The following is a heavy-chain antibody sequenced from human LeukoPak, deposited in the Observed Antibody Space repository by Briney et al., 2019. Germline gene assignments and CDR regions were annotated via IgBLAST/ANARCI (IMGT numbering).Heavy chain of an antibody. Sequence: PGRSLRLSCAASGFTFDDYAMHWVRQAPGKGLEWVSGISWNSGSIGYADSVKGRFTISRDNSKNTLYLQMNSLRAEDTAVYYCAKGSYYDFWSGHYFDYWGQGTLVTVSS. V-gene: IGHV3-9*01. CDR2: ISWNSGSI. J-gene: IGHJ4*02. CDR3: AKGSYYDFWSGHYFDY. D-gene: IGHD3-3*01. CDR1: GFTFDDYA.